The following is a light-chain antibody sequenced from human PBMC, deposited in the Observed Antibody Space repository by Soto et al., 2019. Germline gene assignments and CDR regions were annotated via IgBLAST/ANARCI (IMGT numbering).Light chain of an antibody. CDR3: QQYGSSPPFT. Sequence: EIVLTQSPGTLSLYPGERATLSCRASQSVSSRYLAWYQQKPGQAPRLLMYGASNRATDIPDRFSGSGSGTDFTLTISRLEPEDFAVYFCQQYGSSPPFTFGQGTKVEIK. V-gene: IGKV3-20*01. CDR2: GAS. CDR1: QSVSSRY. J-gene: IGKJ2*01.